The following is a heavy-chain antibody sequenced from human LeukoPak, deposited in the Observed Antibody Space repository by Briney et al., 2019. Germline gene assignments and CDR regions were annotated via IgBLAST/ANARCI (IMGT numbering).Heavy chain of an antibody. CDR2: ISPSGGST. D-gene: IGHD3-10*01. CDR3: AREGSVTMVRGVTDPDAFDI. J-gene: IGHJ3*02. Sequence: ASVKVSCKAFGYTFTRYYMHWVRQAPGQGPEWMGVISPSGGSTTYAQKFQGRVTLTRDMSTSTDYLELSSLRAEDTAVYYCAREGSVTMVRGVTDPDAFDIWGQGTMVIVSS. V-gene: IGHV1-46*01. CDR1: GYTFTRYY.